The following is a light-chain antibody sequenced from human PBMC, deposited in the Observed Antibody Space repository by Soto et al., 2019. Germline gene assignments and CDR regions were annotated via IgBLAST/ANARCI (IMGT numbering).Light chain of an antibody. CDR2: EVT. V-gene: IGLV2-8*01. J-gene: IGLJ1*01. CDR3: SSYAANNRGYV. CDR1: SSDVGSSNY. Sequence: QSVLTQPPSASGSAGQSVTISCTGTSSDVGSSNYVSWYQQHPGTAPKLMIYEVTNRPSGVPDRFSGSRSGNTASLTVSGLQAEDEADYYCSSYAANNRGYVFGTGTKVTVL.